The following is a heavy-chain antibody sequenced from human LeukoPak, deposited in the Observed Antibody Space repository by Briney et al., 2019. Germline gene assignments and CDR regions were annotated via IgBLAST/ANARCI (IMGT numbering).Heavy chain of an antibody. V-gene: IGHV4-34*01. D-gene: IGHD6-13*01. CDR1: GGSFSGYY. J-gene: IGHJ6*02. Sequence: SETQSLTCAVYGGSFSGYYWSWIRQPPGKGLEWIGEINHSGSTNYNPSLKSRVTISVDTSKNQFSLKLSSVTAADTAVYYCARVLLMGSSSWYRADYYYYYGMDVWGQGTTVTVSS. CDR3: ARVLLMGSSSWYRADYYYYYGMDV. CDR2: INHSGST.